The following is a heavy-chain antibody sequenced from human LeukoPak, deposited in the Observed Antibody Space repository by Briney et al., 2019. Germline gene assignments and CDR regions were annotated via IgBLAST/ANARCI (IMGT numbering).Heavy chain of an antibody. Sequence: GGSLRLSCAVSGLPFSHYDMNWVRQAPGKGLEWVSSISSGGYTIKYHDSVRGRFIISKDNANNSLYLQMNSLRGDDTASYYCATDSSGFSYWGQGILVAVSS. J-gene: IGHJ4*02. CDR1: GLPFSHYD. CDR2: ISSGGYTI. CDR3: ATDSSGFSY. V-gene: IGHV3-48*03. D-gene: IGHD3-22*01.